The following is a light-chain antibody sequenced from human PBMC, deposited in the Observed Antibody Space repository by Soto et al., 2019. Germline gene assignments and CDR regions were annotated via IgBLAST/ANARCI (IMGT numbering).Light chain of an antibody. CDR3: QSYDSSNVV. Sequence: NFMLTQPHSVSEFPGKTVTISCTGSRGSIDSNYVQWYQQRPGSAPTTVIYEDNQRPSGVPDRFSGSIDSSSNSASLTISGLKTEDEADYYCQSYDSSNVVFGGVTKVTVL. V-gene: IGLV6-57*02. CDR2: EDN. J-gene: IGLJ2*01. CDR1: RGSIDSNY.